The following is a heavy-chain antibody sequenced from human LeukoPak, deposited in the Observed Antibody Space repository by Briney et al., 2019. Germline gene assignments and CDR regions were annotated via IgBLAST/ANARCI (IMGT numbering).Heavy chain of an antibody. CDR1: GFTFSSYA. CDR2: ISGSGGST. D-gene: IGHD2-15*01. CDR3: ARCSGGSCYGLAFDY. Sequence: PGGSLRLSCAASGFTFSSYAMSWVRQAPGKGLEWVSAISGSGGSTYYADSVKGRFTISRDNSKNTLYLQMNSLRAEDTAVYYCARCSGGSCYGLAFDYWGQGTLVTVSS. J-gene: IGHJ4*02. V-gene: IGHV3-23*01.